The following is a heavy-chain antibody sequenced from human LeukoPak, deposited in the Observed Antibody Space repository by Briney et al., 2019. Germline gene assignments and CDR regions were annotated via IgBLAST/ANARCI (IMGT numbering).Heavy chain of an antibody. CDR1: GFTFTGSA. D-gene: IGHD5-24*01. Sequence: SVKVSCKASGFTFTGSAVQWVRQARGQRLEWIGWIVVGSGNTNYAQKFQERVTITRDMSTSTAYMELSSLRSEDTAVYYCAAGGLQGYYYYMDVWGKGTTVTVSS. V-gene: IGHV1-58*01. CDR2: IVVGSGNT. CDR3: AAGGLQGYYYYMDV. J-gene: IGHJ6*03.